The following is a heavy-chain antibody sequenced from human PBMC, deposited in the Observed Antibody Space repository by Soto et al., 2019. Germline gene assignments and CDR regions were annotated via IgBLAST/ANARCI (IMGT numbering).Heavy chain of an antibody. Sequence: GASVKVSCKASGYTFTSYDINWVRQATGQGLEWMGRMNPNSGNTSYAQKYQGRVTMTRNTSMSTVYMELSSLRSEDTAVYYCARDKTGYSYGEFDYWGQGTLVTVSS. CDR1: GYTFTSYD. V-gene: IGHV1-8*01. CDR2: MNPNSGNT. J-gene: IGHJ4*02. CDR3: ARDKTGYSYGEFDY. D-gene: IGHD5-18*01.